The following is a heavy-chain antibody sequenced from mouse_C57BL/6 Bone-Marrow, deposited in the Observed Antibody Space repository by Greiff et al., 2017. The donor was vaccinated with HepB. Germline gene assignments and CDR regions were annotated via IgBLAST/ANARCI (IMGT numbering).Heavy chain of an antibody. CDR2: ISGGGGNT. CDR3: ARDYDYDKVFDY. CDR1: GFTFSSYT. D-gene: IGHD2-4*01. Sequence: DVKLVESGGGLVKPGGSLKLSCAASGFTFSSYTMSWVRQTPEKRLEWVATISGGGGNTYYPDSVKGRFTISRDNAKNTLYLQMSSLRSEDTALYYCARDYDYDKVFDYWGQGTTLTVSS. V-gene: IGHV5-9*01. J-gene: IGHJ2*01.